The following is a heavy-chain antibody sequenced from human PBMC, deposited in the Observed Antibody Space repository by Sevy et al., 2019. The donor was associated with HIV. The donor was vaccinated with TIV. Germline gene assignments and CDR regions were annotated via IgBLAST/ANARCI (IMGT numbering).Heavy chain of an antibody. J-gene: IGHJ4*02. Sequence: ASVKVSCKVSGSTLTKLSIHWVRQAPGKGLEWMATFDPEDGQTIYTQKFQGRVTMTEDTSTDTGYMEVSSLRSEDTAIYYCATTKDYYESSGSPIDCWGQGTLVTVSS. V-gene: IGHV1-24*01. CDR3: ATTKDYYESSGSPIDC. CDR2: FDPEDGQT. CDR1: GSTLTKLS. D-gene: IGHD3-22*01.